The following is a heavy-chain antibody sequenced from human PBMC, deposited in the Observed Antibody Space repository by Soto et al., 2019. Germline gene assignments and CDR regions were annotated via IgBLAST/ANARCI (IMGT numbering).Heavy chain of an antibody. CDR3: ARDIPLRLVVPFDY. D-gene: IGHD3-22*01. CDR2: ISYDGSNK. J-gene: IGHJ4*02. Sequence: PGGSLRLSCAASGFTFSSYAMHWVRQAPGKGLEWVAVISYDGSNKYYADSVKGRSTISRDNSKNTLYLQMNSLRAEDTAVYYCARDIPLRLVVPFDYWGQGTLVTVSS. CDR1: GFTFSSYA. V-gene: IGHV3-30-3*01.